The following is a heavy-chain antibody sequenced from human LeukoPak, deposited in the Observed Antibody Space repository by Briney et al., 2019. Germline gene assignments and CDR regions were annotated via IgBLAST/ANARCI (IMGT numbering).Heavy chain of an antibody. J-gene: IGHJ4*02. V-gene: IGHV4-59*01. Sequence: SETLSLTCTVSGGSISSYYWSWIRQPPGKGLEWIGYIYYSGSTNYNPSLKSRVTISVDTSKNQFSLKLSSVTAADTAVYYCARETRGSSGWKGFDYWGQGTLVTVPS. CDR1: GGSISSYY. D-gene: IGHD6-19*01. CDR2: IYYSGST. CDR3: ARETRGSSGWKGFDY.